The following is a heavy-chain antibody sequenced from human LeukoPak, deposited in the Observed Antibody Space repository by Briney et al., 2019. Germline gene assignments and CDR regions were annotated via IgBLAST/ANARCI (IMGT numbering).Heavy chain of an antibody. CDR2: ISTNGAGT. CDR1: GFTFSSNA. V-gene: IGHV3-23*01. CDR3: ARPYCSSGSCRRNPYYYYGMDV. J-gene: IGHJ6*02. Sequence: GGSLRLSCAASGFTFSSNAVIWVRQAPGKGLEWVSAISTNGAGTYYAYSVKGLFIISRDNSKTTLYLQMNSLRAEDTAVYYCARPYCSSGSCRRNPYYYYGMDVWGQGTTVTVSS. D-gene: IGHD2-15*01.